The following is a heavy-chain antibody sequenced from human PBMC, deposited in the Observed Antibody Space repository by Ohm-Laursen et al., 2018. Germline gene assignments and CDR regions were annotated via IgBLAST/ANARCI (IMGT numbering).Heavy chain of an antibody. CDR1: GFTFSSYW. V-gene: IGHV3-7*01. J-gene: IGHJ4*02. Sequence: SLRLSCTASGFTFSSYWMSWVRQAPGKGLEWVANIKQDGSEKYYVDSVKGRFTISRDNAKNSLYLQMNSLRAEDTAVYYCARDQGAYCSSTSCYAGGYWGQGTLVTVSS. CDR2: IKQDGSEK. CDR3: ARDQGAYCSSTSCYAGGY. D-gene: IGHD2-2*01.